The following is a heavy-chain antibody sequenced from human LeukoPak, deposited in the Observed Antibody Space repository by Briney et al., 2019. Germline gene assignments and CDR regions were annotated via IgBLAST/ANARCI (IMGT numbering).Heavy chain of an antibody. CDR3: ARDRSGSNPGEPYY. Sequence: PSETLSLTCTVSGGSISSSTYYWGWIRQPPGKGLEWTGSIYCSGSTYYNPSLKSRVTISVDTSKSQFSLKLSSVTAADTAVYYCARDRSGSNPGEPYYWGQGTLVTVSS. CDR2: IYCSGST. J-gene: IGHJ4*02. D-gene: IGHD1-26*01. V-gene: IGHV4-39*07. CDR1: GGSISSSTYY.